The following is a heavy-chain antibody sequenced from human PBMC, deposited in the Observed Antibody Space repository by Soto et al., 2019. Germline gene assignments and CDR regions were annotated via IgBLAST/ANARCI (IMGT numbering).Heavy chain of an antibody. CDR3: ARVSMVVAATSHYFDY. Sequence: SGPTLVKPTQTLTLTCTFSGFSLSTSGVGVGWIRQPPGKALEWLALIYWDDDKRYSPSLKSRLTITKDTSKNQVVLTMTNMDPVDTATYYCARVSMVVAATSHYFDYWGQGTLVTVSS. CDR1: GFSLSTSGVG. V-gene: IGHV2-5*02. D-gene: IGHD2-15*01. J-gene: IGHJ4*02. CDR2: IYWDDDK.